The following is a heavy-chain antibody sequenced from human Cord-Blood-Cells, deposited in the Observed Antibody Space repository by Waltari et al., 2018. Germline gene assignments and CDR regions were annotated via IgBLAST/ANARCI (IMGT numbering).Heavy chain of an antibody. CDR2: IIPIFGTA. CDR3: ARPGGCGELYYYYYMDV. V-gene: IGHV1-69*01. D-gene: IGHD3-10*01. Sequence: QVQLVQSGAEVKKPGSSVKVSCKASGGTFRSYAISWVRQATGQGRAWMGGIIPIFGTANNAQKFQGRVTITADESTSTAYMELSSLRSEDTAVYYCARPGGCGELYYYYYMDVWGKGTTVTVSS. J-gene: IGHJ6*03. CDR1: GGTFRSYA.